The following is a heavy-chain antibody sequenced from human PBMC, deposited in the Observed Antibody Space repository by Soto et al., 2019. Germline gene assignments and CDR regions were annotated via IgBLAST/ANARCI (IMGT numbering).Heavy chain of an antibody. Sequence: SETLSLTCTVSGGSISSSSYYWGWIRKPPGKGLEWIGSIYYSGSTYYNPSLKSRVTISVDTSKNQFSLKLSSVTAADTAVYYCARRPSSGWYVGFDYWGQGTLVTVSS. CDR1: GGSISSSSYY. CDR3: ARRPSSGWYVGFDY. CDR2: IYYSGST. V-gene: IGHV4-39*01. J-gene: IGHJ4*02. D-gene: IGHD6-19*01.